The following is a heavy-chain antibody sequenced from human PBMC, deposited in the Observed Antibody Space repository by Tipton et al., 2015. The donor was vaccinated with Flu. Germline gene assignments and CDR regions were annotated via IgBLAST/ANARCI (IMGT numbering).Heavy chain of an antibody. V-gene: IGHV3-53*01. CDR2: IYSGGST. D-gene: IGHD6-13*01. Sequence: SLRLSCAASGFTVSSNYMSWVRQAPGKGLEWVSVIYSGGSTYYADSVKGRFTISRDNSKNTLYLQMNSLRAEDTAVYYCARDTVAAAGKGGMDVWGQGTTVTVSS. CDR3: ARDTVAAAGKGGMDV. CDR1: GFTVSSNY. J-gene: IGHJ6*02.